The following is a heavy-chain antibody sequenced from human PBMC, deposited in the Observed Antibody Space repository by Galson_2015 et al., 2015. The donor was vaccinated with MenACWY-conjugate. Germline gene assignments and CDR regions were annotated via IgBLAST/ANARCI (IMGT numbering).Heavy chain of an antibody. CDR1: GGTFSSYA. V-gene: IGHV1-69*13. Sequence: SVKVSCKASGGTFSSYAISWVRQAPGQGLEWMGGIIPIFGTANYAQKFQGRVTITADESTSTAYMELSSLRSEDTAVYYCARTGGFGAVVPAAPYYFDYWGQGTLVTVSS. J-gene: IGHJ4*02. CDR2: IIPIFGTA. CDR3: ARTGGFGAVVPAAPYYFDY. D-gene: IGHD2-2*01.